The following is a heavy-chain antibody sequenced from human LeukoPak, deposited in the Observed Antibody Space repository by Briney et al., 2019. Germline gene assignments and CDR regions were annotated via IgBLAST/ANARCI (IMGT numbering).Heavy chain of an antibody. CDR1: GGTFSSYA. J-gene: IGHJ6*03. CDR3: AKTDYDSSGYDRFYYYYMDV. CDR2: IIPIFGTA. D-gene: IGHD3-22*01. V-gene: IGHV1-69*01. Sequence: SVKVSCKASGGTFSSYAISWVRQAPGQGLEWMGGIIPIFGTANYAQKFQGRVTITADESTSTAYMELSSLRSEDTAVYYCAKTDYDSSGYDRFYYYYMDVWGKGTTVTVSS.